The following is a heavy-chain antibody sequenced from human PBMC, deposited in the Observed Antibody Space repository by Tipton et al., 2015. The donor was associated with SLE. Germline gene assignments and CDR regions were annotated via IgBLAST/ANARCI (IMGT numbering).Heavy chain of an antibody. CDR3: ARALIGGSSGFFES. CDR1: GYSISSGYY. Sequence: TLSLTCTVSGYSISSGYYWGWIRQPPGKGLEWIGDIYHRGSTYYNPSLKSRVTISVDTSKNQFSLKLNSVTAADTAVYYCARALIGGSSGFFESWGQGTLVTVSS. V-gene: IGHV4-38-2*02. CDR2: IYHRGST. D-gene: IGHD2-15*01. J-gene: IGHJ4*02.